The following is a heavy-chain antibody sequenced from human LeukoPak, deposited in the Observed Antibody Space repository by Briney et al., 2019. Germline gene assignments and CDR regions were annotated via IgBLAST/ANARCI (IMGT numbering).Heavy chain of an antibody. J-gene: IGHJ4*02. D-gene: IGHD3-10*01. CDR2: INPSGGST. CDR1: GYTFTSYY. Sequence: ASVKVSCKASGYTFTSYYMHWVRQAPGQGLEWMGIINPSGGSTSYAQKFQGRVTMTRDTSTSTVYMELSSLRSEDTAVYYCAREDSYYYGSGSYPFDYWGQGTLVTVSP. V-gene: IGHV1-46*01. CDR3: AREDSYYYGSGSYPFDY.